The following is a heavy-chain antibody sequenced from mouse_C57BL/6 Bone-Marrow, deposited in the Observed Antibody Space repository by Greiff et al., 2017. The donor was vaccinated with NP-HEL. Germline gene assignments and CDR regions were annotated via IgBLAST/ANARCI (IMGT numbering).Heavy chain of an antibody. CDR1: GYTFTSYW. D-gene: IGHD1-1*01. CDR3: ARERIYYYGSSYVNWYFDV. Sequence: VKLQQSGAELVMPGASVKLSCKASGYTFTSYWMHWVKQRPGQGLEWIGEIDPSDSYTNYNQKFKGKSTLTVDKSSSTAYMQLSSLTSEDTAVYYCARERIYYYGSSYVNWYFDVWGTGTTVTVSS. CDR2: IDPSDSYT. J-gene: IGHJ1*03. V-gene: IGHV1-69*01.